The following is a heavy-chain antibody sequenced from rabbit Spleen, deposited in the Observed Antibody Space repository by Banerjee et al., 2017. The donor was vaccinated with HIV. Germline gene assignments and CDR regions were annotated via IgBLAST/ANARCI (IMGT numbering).Heavy chain of an antibody. D-gene: IGHD4-1*01. CDR3: ARDMGVAAGYYFNV. CDR1: GFDFGTYY. V-gene: IGHV1S7*01. J-gene: IGHJ4*01. CDR2: IDPVFGIA. Sequence: QLVESGGGLVQPGGSLKLSCKASGFDFGTYYMSWVRQAPGKGLEWIGYIDPVFGIAVYASWVNGRFTISSHNAQNTLYLQLNSLTVADTATYFCARDMGVAAGYYFNVWGPGTLVTVS.